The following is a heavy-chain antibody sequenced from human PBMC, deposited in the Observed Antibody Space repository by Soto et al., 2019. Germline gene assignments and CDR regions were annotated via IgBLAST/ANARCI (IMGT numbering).Heavy chain of an antibody. V-gene: IGHV4-59*08. Sequence: QVQLQESGPGLEKPSETLSLSCTVSGGSISSYYWSWIRQPPGKGLEWIGYIYYSGSTNYNPSLKSRVTISVDTSKNQFSLKLSSVTAADTAVYYCARRYGSLFDYWGQGTLVTVSS. CDR1: GGSISSYY. J-gene: IGHJ4*02. CDR2: IYYSGST. CDR3: ARRYGSLFDY. D-gene: IGHD5-18*01.